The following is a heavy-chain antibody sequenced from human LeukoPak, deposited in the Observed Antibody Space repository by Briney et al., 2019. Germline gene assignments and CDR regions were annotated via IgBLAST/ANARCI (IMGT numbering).Heavy chain of an antibody. CDR1: GGSLSSYY. CDR2: IYTSGST. Sequence: SETLSLTSTVSGGSLSSYYWSWIRPPARKVLEWIGRIYTSGSTNYNPSLKSRVTISVDTSKNHFSLKLSSVTAADTAVYYCARVWQQLAPDYWGQGTLVTVSS. J-gene: IGHJ4*02. CDR3: ARVWQQLAPDY. V-gene: IGHV4-4*07. D-gene: IGHD6-13*01.